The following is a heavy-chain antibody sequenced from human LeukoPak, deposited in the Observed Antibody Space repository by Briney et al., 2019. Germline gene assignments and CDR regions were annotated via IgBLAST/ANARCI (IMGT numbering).Heavy chain of an antibody. V-gene: IGHV4-34*01. J-gene: IGHJ3*02. CDR1: GDSINAYY. Sequence: KSSETLSLTCTVSGDSINAYYWGWIRQPPGKGLEWIGEINHSGSTNYNPSLKSRVTISVDTSKNQFSLKLSSVTAADTAVYYCARGLGQRIGTSCYRCAFDIWGQGTMVTVSS. CDR2: INHSGST. CDR3: ARGLGQRIGTSCYRCAFDI. D-gene: IGHD2-2*01.